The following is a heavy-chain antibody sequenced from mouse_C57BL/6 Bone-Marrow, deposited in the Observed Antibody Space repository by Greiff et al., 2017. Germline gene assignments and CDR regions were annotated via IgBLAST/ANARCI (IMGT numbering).Heavy chain of an antibody. CDR1: GYTFTDYY. J-gene: IGHJ2*01. Sequence: EVQLQQSGPELVKPGASVKISCKASGYTFTDYYMNWVKQSHGKSLEWIGDINPNNGGTSYNQKFKSKATLTVDKSSSTAYMELRSLTSEDSAGYYCARSFFFDYWGQGTTLTVSS. V-gene: IGHV1-26*01. CDR2: INPNNGGT. CDR3: ARSFFFDY.